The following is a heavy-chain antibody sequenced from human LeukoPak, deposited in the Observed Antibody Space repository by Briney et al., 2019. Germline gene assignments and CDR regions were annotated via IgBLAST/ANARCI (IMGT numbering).Heavy chain of an antibody. CDR1: GYSFTSYW. J-gene: IGHJ4*02. CDR3: ARRAYDFWSGYYTGGGRRLYYFDY. Sequence: GESLKISCKGSGYSFTSYWIGWVRQMPGKGLEWMGIIYPGDSDTRYSPSFQGQVTISADKSISTAYLQWSSLKASDTAMCYCARRAYDFWSGYYTGGGRRLYYFDYWGQGTLVTVSS. V-gene: IGHV5-51*01. CDR2: IYPGDSDT. D-gene: IGHD3-3*01.